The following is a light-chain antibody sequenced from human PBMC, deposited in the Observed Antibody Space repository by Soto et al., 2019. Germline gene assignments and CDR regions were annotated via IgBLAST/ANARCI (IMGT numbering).Light chain of an antibody. Sequence: EIVLTQSPGTLSLSPGERAPLSCRASQSVSSSYLAWYQQKPGQAPRLLIYGASSRATGIPDRFSGSGSGTDFTLAISRLEPEDFAVYYCQQYGSSPTFGQGTKVDIK. CDR1: QSVSSSY. J-gene: IGKJ1*01. CDR3: QQYGSSPT. CDR2: GAS. V-gene: IGKV3-20*01.